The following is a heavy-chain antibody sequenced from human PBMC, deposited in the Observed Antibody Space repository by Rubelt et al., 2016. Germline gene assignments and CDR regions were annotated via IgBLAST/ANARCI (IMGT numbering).Heavy chain of an antibody. V-gene: IGHV4-38-2*01. D-gene: IGHD1-7*01. J-gene: IGHJ4*02. CDR3: ARLLRESGTTVGFDS. CDR2: IYYSGST. CDR1: GYSISSGYY. Sequence: QVQLQESGPGLVKPSETLSLTCPVSGYSISSGYYWGWIRQPPTKGLEWIGSIYYSGSTYYNPALKGRVTISVGTSKNQLPLKLNSLTAADTAVYYCARLLRESGTTVGFDSWGQGTLATVSS.